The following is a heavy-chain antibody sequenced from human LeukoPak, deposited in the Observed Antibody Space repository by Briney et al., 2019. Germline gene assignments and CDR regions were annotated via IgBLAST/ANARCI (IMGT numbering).Heavy chain of an antibody. J-gene: IGHJ3*02. CDR1: GYTFTSYD. CDR2: MNPNSGNT. V-gene: IGHV1-8*01. CDR3: ARGSSYSSGWYAFNI. D-gene: IGHD6-19*01. Sequence: ASVKVSCKASGYTFTSYDINWVRQATGQGLEWMGWMNPNSGNTGYAQKFQGRVTMTRNTSISTAYMELSSLRSEDTAVYYCARGSSYSSGWYAFNIWGQGTMVTVSS.